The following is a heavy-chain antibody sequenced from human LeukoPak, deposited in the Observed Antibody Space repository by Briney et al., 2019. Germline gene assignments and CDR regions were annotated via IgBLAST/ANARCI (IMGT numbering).Heavy chain of an antibody. CDR1: GGTFSSYA. CDR2: IIPIFGTA. D-gene: IGHD6-6*01. Sequence: ASVTVSCKASGGTFSSYAISWVRQAPGQGLEWMGGIIPIFGTANYAQKSQGRVTITADESTSTAYMELSSLRSEDTAVYYCARGPPPIAARPLAYWGQGTLVTVSS. J-gene: IGHJ4*02. V-gene: IGHV1-69*13. CDR3: ARGPPPIAARPLAY.